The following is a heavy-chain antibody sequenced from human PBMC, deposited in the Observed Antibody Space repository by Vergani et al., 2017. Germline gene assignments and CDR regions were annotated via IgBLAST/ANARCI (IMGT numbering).Heavy chain of an antibody. V-gene: IGHV4-34*01. Sequence: QVQLQQWGAGLLKPSETLSLTCAVYGGSFSGYYWSGIRQPPGKGREWIGEINHSGSTNYNPSLKSRVTISVDTSKNQFSLKLSSVTAADTAVYYCAVRDGYNQKGRWFDPWGQGTLVTVSS. CDR3: AVRDGYNQKGRWFDP. CDR1: GGSFSGYY. D-gene: IGHD5-24*01. J-gene: IGHJ5*02. CDR2: INHSGST.